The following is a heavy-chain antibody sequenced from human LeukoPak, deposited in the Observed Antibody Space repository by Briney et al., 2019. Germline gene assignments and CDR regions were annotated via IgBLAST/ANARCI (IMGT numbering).Heavy chain of an antibody. CDR1: GYTFTSYG. V-gene: IGHV1-8*02. J-gene: IGHJ5*02. D-gene: IGHD2-21*01. CDR3: ARGWMSVAISEHCFEP. Sequence: TSVKVSCKASGYTFTSYGINWVRQAPGQGLEWMGWMNPTSGNTGYAETFQGRVTMTRDTSKSTAYMELSSLTSVGTAVYDCARGWMSVAISEHCFEPWGQGTLVTVSS. CDR2: MNPTSGNT.